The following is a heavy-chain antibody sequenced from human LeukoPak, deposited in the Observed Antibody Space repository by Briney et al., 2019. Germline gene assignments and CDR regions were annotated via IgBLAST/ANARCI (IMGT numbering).Heavy chain of an antibody. Sequence: GGSLRLSCAASGFTFSSYAMNWVRQAPGEGLELVSTISGSDGRTYYADSVKGRFTISRDNSRDTLYLQMTGLRAEDTAVYYCGKQLAISGTDYWGQGTLVTVSS. D-gene: IGHD6-13*01. V-gene: IGHV3-23*01. CDR1: GFTFSSYA. CDR3: GKQLAISGTDY. CDR2: ISGSDGRT. J-gene: IGHJ4*02.